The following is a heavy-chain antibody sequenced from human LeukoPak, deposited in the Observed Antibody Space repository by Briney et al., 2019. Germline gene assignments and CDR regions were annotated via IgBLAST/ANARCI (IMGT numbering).Heavy chain of an antibody. J-gene: IGHJ4*02. CDR3: ARGGGFLEWLSLDY. V-gene: IGHV1-3*01. D-gene: IGHD3-3*01. CDR2: INAGNGNT. Sequence: ASVKVSCKASGYTFTSYAMHWVRQAPRQRLEWMGWINAGNGNTKYSQKFQGRVTITRDTSASTAYMELSSLRSEDTAVYYCARGGGFLEWLSLDYWGQGTLVTVSS. CDR1: GYTFTSYA.